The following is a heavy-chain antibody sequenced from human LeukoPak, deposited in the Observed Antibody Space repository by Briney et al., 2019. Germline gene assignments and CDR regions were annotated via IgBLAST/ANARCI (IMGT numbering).Heavy chain of an antibody. CDR2: IRSKAYGATT. CDR1: GFTFGDYT. Sequence: TGGSLRLSCTASGFTFGDYTMIWVRQAPGKGVEWVGFIRSKAYGATTEYAASVKGRLTISRDEFKSIAYLQMNSLKNEDTAMYYCTRDGATLDYWGQGTLVTVSS. D-gene: IGHD1-26*01. V-gene: IGHV3-49*04. CDR3: TRDGATLDY. J-gene: IGHJ4*02.